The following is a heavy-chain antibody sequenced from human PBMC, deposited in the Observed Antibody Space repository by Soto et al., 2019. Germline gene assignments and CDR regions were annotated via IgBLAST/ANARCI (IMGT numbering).Heavy chain of an antibody. CDR2: IWNHGNSK. Sequence: GGSLRLSCAASGFTFSGYGMRWVRQAPGKGLEWVAVIWNHGNSKYYADSVKGRFTISRDNSKDTLYLQMNSLRAEDTAVYYCARALYSNAWYGFDYWGQGTLVTVSS. D-gene: IGHD6-19*01. V-gene: IGHV3-33*01. CDR3: ARALYSNAWYGFDY. J-gene: IGHJ4*02. CDR1: GFTFSGYG.